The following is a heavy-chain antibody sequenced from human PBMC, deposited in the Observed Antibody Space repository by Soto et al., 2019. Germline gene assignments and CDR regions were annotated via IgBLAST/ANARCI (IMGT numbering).Heavy chain of an antibody. CDR2: ISAYNGDT. CDR3: ARGPAGGLRGGVSY. Sequence: ASVKVSCKTSGYTFTNYGITWLRQSPGQGLKWMGWISAYNGDTNYAQKFQGRVIITTDTSTTTAYMELRSLRSDDTAVYYCARGPAGGLRGGVSYWGQGTLVTVSS. CDR1: GYTFTNYG. D-gene: IGHD2-15*01. V-gene: IGHV1-18*04. J-gene: IGHJ4*02.